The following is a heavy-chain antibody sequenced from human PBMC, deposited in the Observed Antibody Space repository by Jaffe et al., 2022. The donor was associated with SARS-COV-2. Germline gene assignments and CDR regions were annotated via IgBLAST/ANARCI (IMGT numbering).Heavy chain of an antibody. Sequence: QVQLVESGGGVVQPGRSLRLSCGATGFTFSSYGMHWVRQAPGKGLEWVSAIQYDGSEEFYADSVKGRYSISRDNSKNTVSLQMNNVRADDTALYYCAREGSSRAFDYWGQGTLVTVSS. CDR1: GFTFSSYG. CDR3: AREGSSRAFDY. J-gene: IGHJ4*02. V-gene: IGHV3-33*05. CDR2: IQYDGSEE. D-gene: IGHD6-6*01.